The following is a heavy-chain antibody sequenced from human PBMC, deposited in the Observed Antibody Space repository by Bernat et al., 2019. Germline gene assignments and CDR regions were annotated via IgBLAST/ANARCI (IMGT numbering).Heavy chain of an antibody. J-gene: IGHJ4*02. CDR3: ARQEVFEGIAHGPYYFDY. D-gene: IGHD6-13*01. CDR2: INSDGSST. V-gene: IGHV3-74*01. CDR1: GFTFSSYW. Sequence: EVQLVESGGGLVQPGGSLRLSCAASGFTFSSYWMHWVRQAPGKGLVWVSRINSDGSSTSYADSVKGRFTISRDNAKNTLYLQMNSLRAADTAVYYCARQEVFEGIAHGPYYFDYWGQGTLVTVSS.